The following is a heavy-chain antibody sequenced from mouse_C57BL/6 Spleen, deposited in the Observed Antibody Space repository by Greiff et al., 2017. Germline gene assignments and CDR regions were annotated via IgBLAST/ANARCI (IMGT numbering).Heavy chain of an antibody. V-gene: IGHV5-17*01. CDR1: GFTFSDYG. J-gene: IGHJ4*01. CDR3: ARPSYYGSSYAMDY. D-gene: IGHD1-1*01. Sequence: EVKLMESGGGLVKPGGSLKLSCAASGFTFSDYGMHWVRQAPEKGLEWVAYISSGSSTIYYADTVKGRFTISRDNAKNTLFLHMTSLRSEDTAMYYCARPSYYGSSYAMDYWGQGTSVTVSS. CDR2: ISSGSSTI.